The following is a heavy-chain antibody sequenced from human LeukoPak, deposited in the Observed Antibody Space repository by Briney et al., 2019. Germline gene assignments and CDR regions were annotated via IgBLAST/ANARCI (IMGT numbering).Heavy chain of an antibody. J-gene: IGHJ4*02. D-gene: IGHD4-17*01. CDR3: ARSSRYGDYLIDY. V-gene: IGHV1-2*06. CDR2: INPNSGGT. CDR1: GYTFTGYY. Sequence: GASVKVSCKASGYTFTGYYMRWVRQAPGQGLEWMGRINPNSGGTNYAQKFQGRVTMTRDTSISTAYMELSRLRSDDTAVYYCARSSRYGDYLIDYWGQGTLVTVSS.